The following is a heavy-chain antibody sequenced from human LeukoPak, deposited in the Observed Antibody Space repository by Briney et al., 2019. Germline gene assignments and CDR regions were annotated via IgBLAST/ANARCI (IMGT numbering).Heavy chain of an antibody. CDR1: GFTFRTYW. Sequence: PGGSLRLSCAASGFTFRTYWMSWFRQAPGKGLEWVANINQDGSEKPYVDSVKGRFTISRDNAKNSLFLQMNSLRTEDTAVYYCARLVYGPNWFDPWGQGTQVTVSS. V-gene: IGHV3-7*01. CDR3: ARLVYGPNWFDP. J-gene: IGHJ5*02. CDR2: INQDGSEK. D-gene: IGHD6-6*01.